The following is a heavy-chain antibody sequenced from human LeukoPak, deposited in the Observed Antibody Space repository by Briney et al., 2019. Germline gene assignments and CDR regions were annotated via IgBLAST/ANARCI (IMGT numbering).Heavy chain of an antibody. CDR3: ARGGEMELDLGY. CDR1: GFTFSSYS. J-gene: IGHJ4*02. D-gene: IGHD1-7*01. CDR2: IISSSSTI. Sequence: PGGSLRLSCAASGFTFSSYSMNWVRQAPGKGLEWVSYIISSSSTIYYADSVKGRFTISRDNAKNSLYLQMNSLRAEDTAVCYCARGGEMELDLGYWGQGTLVTVSS. V-gene: IGHV3-48*01.